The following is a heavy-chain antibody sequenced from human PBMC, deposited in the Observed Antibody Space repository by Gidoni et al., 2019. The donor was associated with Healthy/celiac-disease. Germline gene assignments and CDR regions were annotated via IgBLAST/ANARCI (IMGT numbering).Heavy chain of an antibody. Sequence: QVQLQESGPGLVKPSQPLSLTCTVSGGSISSGGYYWSWIRQHPGKGLEWIGYIYYSGSTYYNPSLKSRVTISVDTSKNQFSLKLSSVTAADTAVYYCARERIEYSSSSNAYFYYGMDVWGQGTTVTVSS. D-gene: IGHD6-6*01. J-gene: IGHJ6*02. V-gene: IGHV4-31*03. CDR1: GGSISSGGYY. CDR3: ARERIEYSSSSNAYFYYGMDV. CDR2: IYYSGST.